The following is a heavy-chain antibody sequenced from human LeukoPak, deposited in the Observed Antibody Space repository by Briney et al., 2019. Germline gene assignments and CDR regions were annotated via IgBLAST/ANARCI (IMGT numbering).Heavy chain of an antibody. V-gene: IGHV3-23*01. CDR3: AKLAHIVVVPAAIRFDY. D-gene: IGHD2-2*01. CDR1: GFTFNSYA. CDR2: ISGSGGST. Sequence: GGSLRLPCAASGFTFNSYAMSWPPHAPGKGLEGVSAISGSGGSTYYADSVKGRFTISRDNSENTLYLQMNSLRAEDTAVYYCAKLAHIVVVPAAIRFDYWGQGTLVTVSS. J-gene: IGHJ4*02.